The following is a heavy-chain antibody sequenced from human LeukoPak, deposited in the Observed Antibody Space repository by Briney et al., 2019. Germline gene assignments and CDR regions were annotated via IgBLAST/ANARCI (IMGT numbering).Heavy chain of an antibody. V-gene: IGHV3-23*01. D-gene: IGHD2-2*01. CDR2: ISDNGGST. J-gene: IGHJ4*02. CDR1: GFTFSNYA. CDR3: AKLGCGGTRCYVNY. Sequence: GGSLRLSCAASGFTFSNYAMSWVRQAPGKGLEWVSIISDNGGSTYYADSVKGRFTISRDNSKNMLYPQMNSLRAEDTAVYSCAKLGCGGTRCYVNYWGQGTLVTVSS.